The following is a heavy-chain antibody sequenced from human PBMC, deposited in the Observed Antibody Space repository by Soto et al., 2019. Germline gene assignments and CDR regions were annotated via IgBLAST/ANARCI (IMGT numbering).Heavy chain of an antibody. D-gene: IGHD3-22*01. CDR1: GFTFSSYG. J-gene: IGHJ4*02. V-gene: IGHV3-30*03. CDR2: ISYDGSNK. Sequence: GGSLRLSCAASGFTFSSYGMHWVRQAPVKGLEWVAVISYDGSNKYYADSVKGRFTISRDNSKNTLYLQMNSLRAEDTAVYYCARDALYYYDSSGYYSYWGQGTLVTVSS. CDR3: ARDALYYYDSSGYYSY.